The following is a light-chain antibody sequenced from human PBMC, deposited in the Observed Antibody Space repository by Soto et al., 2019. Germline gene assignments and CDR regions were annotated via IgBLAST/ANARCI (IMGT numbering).Light chain of an antibody. V-gene: IGKV3-20*01. CDR1: QSVTNNY. CDR3: QQYNNWRT. Sequence: EIVLTQSPGTLSLSPGERATLSCRASQSVTNNYLAWFQQKPGQAPRLLIYGVSSRASGIPDRFFGSGSGTDFTLTINRLEPEDFAVYYYQQYNNWRTFGQGTKVDIK. CDR2: GVS. J-gene: IGKJ1*01.